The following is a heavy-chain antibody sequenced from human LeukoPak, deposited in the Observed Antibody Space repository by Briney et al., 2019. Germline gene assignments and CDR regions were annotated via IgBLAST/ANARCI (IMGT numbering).Heavy chain of an antibody. D-gene: IGHD3-10*01. CDR3: ARGGIEYYGSGQKIYYFDY. CDR2: INHSGST. J-gene: IGHJ4*02. CDR1: GGSFSGYC. Sequence: SETLSLTCAVYGGSFSGYCWSWIRQPPGKGLEWIGEINHSGSTNYNPSLKSRVTISVDTSKNQFSLKLSSVTAADTAVYYCARGGIEYYGSGQKIYYFDYWGQGTLVTVSS. V-gene: IGHV4-34*01.